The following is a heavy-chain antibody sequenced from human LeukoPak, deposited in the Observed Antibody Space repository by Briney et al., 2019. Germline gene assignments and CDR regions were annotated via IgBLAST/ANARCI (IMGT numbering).Heavy chain of an antibody. Sequence: GGSLRLSCAASGFTFSSYWMHWVRQAPGEGLVWVSEINSDGTITNYADSVKGRFTISRDNAKNTLFLQMNSLRAEDTSLYYCTKLVADDSWGQGTLVTVSS. CDR3: TKLVADDS. D-gene: IGHD2-2*01. V-gene: IGHV3-74*01. J-gene: IGHJ4*02. CDR1: GFTFSSYW. CDR2: INSDGTIT.